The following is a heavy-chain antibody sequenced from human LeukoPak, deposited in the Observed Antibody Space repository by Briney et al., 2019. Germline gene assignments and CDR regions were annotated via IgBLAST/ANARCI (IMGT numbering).Heavy chain of an antibody. D-gene: IGHD6-19*01. V-gene: IGHV3-33*08. CDR1: GFTFSSYW. CDR3: ARESAVAGYDWFDP. CDR2: IWYDGSNK. Sequence: GGSLRLSCAASGFTFSSYWMSWVRQAPGKGLEWVAVIWYDGSNKYYADSVKGRFTISRDNSKNTLYLQMNSLRAEDTAVYYCARESAVAGYDWFDPWGQGTLVTVSS. J-gene: IGHJ5*02.